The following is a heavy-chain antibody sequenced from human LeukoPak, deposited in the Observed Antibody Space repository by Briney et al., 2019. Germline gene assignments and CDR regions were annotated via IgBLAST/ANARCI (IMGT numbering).Heavy chain of an antibody. J-gene: IGHJ5*02. CDR2: IYYSGST. CDR1: GGSISSYY. CDR3: AKSLYGSGSYYNWFDP. Sequence: SETLSLTCTVSGGSISSYYWTWIRQPPGKGLEWIGYIYYSGSTNYNPSLKSRVTISVDTSKNQFSLKLSSVTAADTAVYYCAKSLYGSGSYYNWFDPWGQGTLVTVSS. D-gene: IGHD3-10*01. V-gene: IGHV4-59*12.